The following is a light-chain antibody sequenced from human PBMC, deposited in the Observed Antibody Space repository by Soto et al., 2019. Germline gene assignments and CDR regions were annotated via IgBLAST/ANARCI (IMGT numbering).Light chain of an antibody. CDR2: WAY. CDR3: QQYYETPLT. CDR1: QSLLYSSNNKNY. V-gene: IGKV4-1*01. J-gene: IGKJ4*01. Sequence: DIVMTQSPDSLAVSLGETATINCKSSQSLLYSSNNKNYGAWYRQKPRQPPELLIYWAYTRESGVPGRYSGSGSGTDFTLTISSLRAEDVSIYYCQQYYETPLTFGGGTTVEIK.